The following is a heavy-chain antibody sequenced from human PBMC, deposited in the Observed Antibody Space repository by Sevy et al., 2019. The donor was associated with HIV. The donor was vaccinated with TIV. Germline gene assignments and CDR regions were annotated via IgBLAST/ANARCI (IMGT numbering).Heavy chain of an antibody. CDR2: FSFGCGRI. V-gene: IGHV3-23*01. CDR1: GFTFAKYS. CDR3: AREGCTQPHDY. Sequence: GGSLRLSCAASGFTFAKYSMSWVRQAPGKGLEWVSTFSFGCGRINYADSVKGRFTISRDGSKNTLFLQMNSLRAEETAKYFCAREGCTQPHDYWGQGTLVTVSS. D-gene: IGHD2-8*01. J-gene: IGHJ4*02.